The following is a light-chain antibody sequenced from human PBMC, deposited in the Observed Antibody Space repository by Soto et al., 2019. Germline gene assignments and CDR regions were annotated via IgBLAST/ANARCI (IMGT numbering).Light chain of an antibody. CDR1: SSNIGNNA. V-gene: IGLV1-36*01. Sequence: QLVLTQPPSVSEAPRQRVTISCSGSSSNIGNNAVNWYQQLPGKAPKLLIYYDDLLPSGVSDRFSGSKSGTSASLAISGLQSEHEADYYCAAWDDSLNGVVFGGGTQLTVL. J-gene: IGLJ2*01. CDR2: YDD. CDR3: AAWDDSLNGVV.